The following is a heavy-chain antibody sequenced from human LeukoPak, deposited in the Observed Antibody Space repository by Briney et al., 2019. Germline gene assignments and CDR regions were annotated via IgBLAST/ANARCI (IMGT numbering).Heavy chain of an antibody. CDR3: ATTSSIAARPDY. Sequence: SETPSLTCTVSGGSISSSSYYWGWIRQPPGKGLEWIGSIYYSGSTYYNPSLKSRVTISVDTSKNQFSLKLSSVTAADTAVYYCATTSSIAARPDYWGQGTLVTVSS. J-gene: IGHJ4*02. D-gene: IGHD6-6*01. V-gene: IGHV4-39*05. CDR1: GGSISSSSYY. CDR2: IYYSGST.